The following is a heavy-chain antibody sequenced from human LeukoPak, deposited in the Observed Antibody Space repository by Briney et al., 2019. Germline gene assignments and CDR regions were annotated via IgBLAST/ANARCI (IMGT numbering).Heavy chain of an antibody. CDR2: INPNSGGT. J-gene: IGHJ4*02. D-gene: IGHD6-6*01. CDR1: GYTFTGYY. CDR3: ARTGGPKYSSSPPHD. Sequence: GASVKVSCKASGYTFTGYYMHWVRQATGQGLEWMGWINPNSGGTNYAQKFQGRVTMTRDTSISTAYMELSRLRSDDTAVYYCARTGGPKYSSSPPHDWGQGTLVTVSS. V-gene: IGHV1-2*02.